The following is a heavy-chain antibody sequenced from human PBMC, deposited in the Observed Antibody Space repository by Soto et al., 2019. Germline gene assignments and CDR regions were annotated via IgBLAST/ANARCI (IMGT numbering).Heavy chain of an antibody. CDR1: GGTFSSYA. CDR2: IIPIFGTA. Sequence: QVQLVQSGAEVKKPGSSVKVSCKASGGTFSSYAISWVRQAPGQGLEWMGGIIPIFGTANYAQKFQGRVTITADEPTSTAYMELSSLRSEDTAVYYCARGDYYDSSAIFLSLDYWGQGTLVTVSS. V-gene: IGHV1-69*01. CDR3: ARGDYYDSSAIFLSLDY. D-gene: IGHD3-22*01. J-gene: IGHJ4*02.